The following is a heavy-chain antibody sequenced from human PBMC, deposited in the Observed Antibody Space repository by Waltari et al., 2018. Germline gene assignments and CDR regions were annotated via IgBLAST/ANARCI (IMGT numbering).Heavy chain of an antibody. D-gene: IGHD4-17*01. CDR3: ARYGDSDPGFDY. V-gene: IGHV3-7*03. J-gene: IGHJ4*02. Sequence: EVQLVESGGGLVQPGGSLRLSCAASGFTFSSYWMSWVHQAPGTGLGWVANINQDGSERYYVGSVKGRFTISRDNAKNSLYLQMSSLRAEDTAVYYCARYGDSDPGFDYWGQGTLVTVSS. CDR2: INQDGSER. CDR1: GFTFSSYW.